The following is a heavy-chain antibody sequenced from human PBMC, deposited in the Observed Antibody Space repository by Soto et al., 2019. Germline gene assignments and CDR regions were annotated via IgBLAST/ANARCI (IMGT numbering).Heavy chain of an antibody. D-gene: IGHD1-26*01. Sequence: GGSLRLSCAASGFTFSSYAMHWVRQAPGKGLEWVAVISYDGSNKYYADSVKGRFTISRDNSKNTLYLQMNSLRAEDTAVYYCARERIVGAITGFDYWGQGTLVTVSS. CDR2: ISYDGSNK. J-gene: IGHJ4*02. CDR1: GFTFSSYA. V-gene: IGHV3-30-3*01. CDR3: ARERIVGAITGFDY.